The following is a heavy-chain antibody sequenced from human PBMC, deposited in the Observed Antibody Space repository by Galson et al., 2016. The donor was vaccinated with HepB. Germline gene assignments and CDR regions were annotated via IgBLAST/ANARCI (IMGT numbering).Heavy chain of an antibody. CDR1: GFTFDDYA. CDR3: AKEGKQRHNWNRDAFDI. J-gene: IGHJ3*02. CDR2: ISWKSEST. V-gene: IGHV3-9*01. D-gene: IGHD1-20*01. Sequence: SLRLSCAASGFTFDDYAMHWVRQVPGKGLEWLSGISWKSESTGYAASVTGRFTIARENPKKSLYLQMKSLTTEDTPFSYCAKEGKQRHNWNRDAFDIWGQGTMVTVSS.